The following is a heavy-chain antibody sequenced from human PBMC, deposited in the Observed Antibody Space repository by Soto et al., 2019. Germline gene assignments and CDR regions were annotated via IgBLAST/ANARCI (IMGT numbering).Heavy chain of an antibody. V-gene: IGHV3-23*01. J-gene: IGHJ6*02. CDR3: AKVLAIAARRYYYYYGMDV. CDR1: GFTFSSYA. D-gene: IGHD6-6*01. CDR2: ISGSGGST. Sequence: GGSLRLSCAASGFTFSSYAMSWVRQAPGKGLKWVSAISGSGGSTYYADSVKGRFTISRDNSKNTLYLQMNSLRAEDTAVYYCAKVLAIAARRYYYYYGMDVWGQGTTVTVSS.